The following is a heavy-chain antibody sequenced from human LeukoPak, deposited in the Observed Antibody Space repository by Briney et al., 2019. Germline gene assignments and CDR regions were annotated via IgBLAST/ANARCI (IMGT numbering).Heavy chain of an antibody. CDR2: IRSSGSTI. CDR1: GFTFSSYE. Sequence: PGGSLRLSCAASGFTFSSYEMNWVRQAPGKGLEWVSHIRSSGSTIYYADSVKGRFTISRDNAQKSLYLQMNSLRAEDTAVYYCANCNGWLPHNYWGQGTLVTVSS. CDR3: ANCNGWLPHNY. D-gene: IGHD6-19*01. J-gene: IGHJ4*02. V-gene: IGHV3-48*03.